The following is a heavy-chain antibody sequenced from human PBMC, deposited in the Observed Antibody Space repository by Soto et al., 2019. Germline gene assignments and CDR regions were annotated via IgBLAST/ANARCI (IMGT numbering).Heavy chain of an antibody. D-gene: IGHD6-13*01. CDR2: ISGSGGST. V-gene: IGHV3-23*01. J-gene: IGHJ4*02. CDR1: GFTFSSYA. CDR3: ARRGSSSYFDY. Sequence: GGSLRLSCAASGFTFSSYAMRWVRQAPGKGLEWVSAISGSGGSTYYADSVKGRFTISRDNSKSTLFLQMNSLRAEDTAVYYCARRGSSSYFDYWGQGTLVTVSS.